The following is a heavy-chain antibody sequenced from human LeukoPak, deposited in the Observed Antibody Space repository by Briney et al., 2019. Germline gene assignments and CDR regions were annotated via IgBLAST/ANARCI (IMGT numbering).Heavy chain of an antibody. D-gene: IGHD3-10*01. J-gene: IGHJ4*02. CDR3: AKVGEPYGSGSYYVDY. CDR1: GFTFSSYA. Sequence: GGSLRLSCAASGFTFSSYAMRWLRQAPGKGLEWVSDISGSGGSTYYADSVKGRFTISRDNSKNTLYLQLNSLRADDTAVYYCAKVGEPYGSGSYYVDYWGQGTLVTVSS. CDR2: ISGSGGST. V-gene: IGHV3-23*01.